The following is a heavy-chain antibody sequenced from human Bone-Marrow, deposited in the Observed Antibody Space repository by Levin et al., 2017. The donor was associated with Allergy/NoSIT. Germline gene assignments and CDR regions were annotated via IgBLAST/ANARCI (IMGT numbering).Heavy chain of an antibody. J-gene: IGHJ6*02. D-gene: IGHD2-15*01. V-gene: IGHV4-59*01. CDR1: GSSMSSYH. CDR3: ARDLGPRYCSGGTCYGGLDV. Sequence: SQTLSLTCPVSGSSMSSYHWSWVRQPPGKGLEWIGYIYYSGSTNYNPSLKSRVTISIDTSKNQLSLKLSSLTAADTAVYYCARDLGPRYCSGGTCYGGLDVWGQGTTVSVSS. CDR2: IYYSGST.